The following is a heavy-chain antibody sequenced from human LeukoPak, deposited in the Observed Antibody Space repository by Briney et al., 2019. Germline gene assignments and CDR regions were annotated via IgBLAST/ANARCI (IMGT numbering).Heavy chain of an antibody. V-gene: IGHV4-59*01. CDR2: IYYSGST. J-gene: IGHJ4*02. CDR1: GGSISSYY. D-gene: IGHD4-17*01. Sequence: SETLSLTCNVSGGSISSYYWSWIRQPPGKGLEWIGYIYYSGSTNYNPSLKSRVTISVDTSKNQFSLKLSSVTAADTAVYYCARGRVDYGDPRADYWGQGTLVTVSS. CDR3: ARGRVDYGDPRADY.